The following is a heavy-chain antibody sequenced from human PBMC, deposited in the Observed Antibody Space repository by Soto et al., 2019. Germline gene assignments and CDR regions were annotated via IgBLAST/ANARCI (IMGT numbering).Heavy chain of an antibody. Sequence: DVQLFESGGGLVEPGESLRLSCAASGFIFKDFAMSWVRQAPGRGLEWVSTITTSGDITYSADSVRGRFTISRDNSANTLFRQMSSLRGDDTATYYCTKGDSSGFFDPSTGYSTPDHWGQGTLVTFSS. V-gene: IGHV3-23*01. CDR1: GFIFKDFA. J-gene: IGHJ5*02. CDR3: TKGDSSGFFDPSTGYSTPDH. D-gene: IGHD2-15*01. CDR2: ITTSGDIT.